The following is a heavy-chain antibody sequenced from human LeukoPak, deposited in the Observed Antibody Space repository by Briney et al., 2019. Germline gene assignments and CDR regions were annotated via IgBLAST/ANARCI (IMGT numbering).Heavy chain of an antibody. CDR2: FYYSGST. CDR3: ARGGYDSSGYFGFLRNVPFDQ. CDR1: GGSISSSSYY. Sequence: PSETLSLTCTVSGGSISSSSYYWGWIRQPPGKGLEWIGSFYYSGSTYYNPSLKSRVTISVDTSKKKFSLNLSSVTAADTAVYYCARGGYDSSGYFGFLRNVPFDQWGQGILVTVSS. J-gene: IGHJ4*02. D-gene: IGHD3-22*01. V-gene: IGHV4-39*07.